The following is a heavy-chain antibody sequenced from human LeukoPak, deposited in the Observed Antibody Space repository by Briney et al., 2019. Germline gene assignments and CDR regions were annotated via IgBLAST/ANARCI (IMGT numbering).Heavy chain of an antibody. J-gene: IGHJ6*03. CDR2: IYYSGST. CDR1: GGSISSSSYY. CDR3: ARTYYDILTGYYNRGYYYYYMDV. Sequence: SETLSLTCTVSGGSISSSSYYWGWIRQPPGKGLEWIGSIYYSGSTYYNPSLKSRVTMSVDTSKNQFSLKLSSVTAADTAVYYCARTYYDILTGYYNRGYYYYYMDVWGKGTTVTISS. V-gene: IGHV4-39*07. D-gene: IGHD3-9*01.